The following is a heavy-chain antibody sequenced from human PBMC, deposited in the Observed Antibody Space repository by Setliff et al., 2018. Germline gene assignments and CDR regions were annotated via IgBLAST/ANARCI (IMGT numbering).Heavy chain of an antibody. CDR2: IYHRGRT. J-gene: IGHJ3*01. CDR3: ASPRRDDLDTPFDAFDL. Sequence: SETLSLTCTVSGGSISSGDFYWSWIRQPPGKGLEWTATIYHRGRTYYNPSLDSRVTISLDTSKNQYSLRLRSVTAADTAVYYCASPRRDDLDTPFDAFDLWGQGTKVTVSS. CDR1: GGSISSGDFY. D-gene: IGHD1-1*01. V-gene: IGHV4-39*07.